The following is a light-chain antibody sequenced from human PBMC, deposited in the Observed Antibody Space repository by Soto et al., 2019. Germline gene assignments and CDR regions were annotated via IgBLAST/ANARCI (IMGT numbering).Light chain of an antibody. CDR3: QQYGNSPLT. V-gene: IGKV3-20*01. CDR2: DAS. CDR1: QTIASVS. Sequence: EIVLTQSPGTLSLSPGDRATLSCRASQTIASVSLAWYQQKPGQAPRLLIYDASSRAADIPDRFSGRGSWTDFTLNISRLEPGDRAVYFCQQYGNSPLTFGGGTKVEIK. J-gene: IGKJ4*01.